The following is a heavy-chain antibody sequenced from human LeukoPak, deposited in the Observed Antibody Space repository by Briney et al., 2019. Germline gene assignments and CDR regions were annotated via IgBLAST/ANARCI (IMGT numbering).Heavy chain of an antibody. CDR3: ARDLPPGAAGVTGPFES. CDR2: TYYRSKWYN. J-gene: IGHJ4*02. CDR1: GDSVSSNTAA. V-gene: IGHV6-1*01. D-gene: IGHD6-13*01. Sequence: SQTLSLTCAISGDSVSSNTAAWNWIRQSPSRGLEWLGRTYYRSKWYNDYAVSVKSRITINPDTSKNQLSLHLNSVTPEDTAVYYCARDLPPGAAGVTGPFESWGQGNLVTASS.